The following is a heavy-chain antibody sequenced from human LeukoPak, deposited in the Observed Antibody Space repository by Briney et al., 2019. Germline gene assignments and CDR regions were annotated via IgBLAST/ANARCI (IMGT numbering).Heavy chain of an antibody. V-gene: IGHV4-59*08. CDR1: GGSISSYY. CDR3: ARRYSSSGYFDY. D-gene: IGHD6-6*01. J-gene: IGHJ4*02. Sequence: SETLSLTCTVSGGSISSYYWSWIRQPPGKGLEWIGYIYYSGRTNYNPSLKSRVTISVDTSKNQFSLKLSSVTAADTAVYYCARRYSSSGYFDYWGQGTLVTVSS. CDR2: IYYSGRT.